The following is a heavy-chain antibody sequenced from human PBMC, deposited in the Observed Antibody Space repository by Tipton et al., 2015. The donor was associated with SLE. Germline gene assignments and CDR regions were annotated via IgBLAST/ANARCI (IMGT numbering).Heavy chain of an antibody. V-gene: IGHV4-34*01. J-gene: IGHJ5*02. CDR3: ARSMVRGVLWFDP. CDR2: INHSGST. Sequence: TLSLTCAVYGGSFSSNYWSWIRQPPGKGLEWTGEINHSGSTNYNPSLKSRVTISIDTSKNQFSLKLSSVTAADTAVYYCARSMVRGVLWFDPWGQGTQVTVSS. D-gene: IGHD3-10*01. CDR1: GGSFSSNY.